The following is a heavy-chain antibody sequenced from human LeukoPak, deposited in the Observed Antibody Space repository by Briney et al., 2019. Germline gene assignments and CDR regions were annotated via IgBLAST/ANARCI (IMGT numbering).Heavy chain of an antibody. CDR1: GGSISSGGYY. CDR2: IYYSGST. Sequence: SETLSLTCTVSGGSISSGGYYWSWIRQHPGKGLEWIGYIYYSGSTYYNPSLKSRVTISVDTSKNQFSLKLSSLTAADTAVYYCARAEDYYDSGDYFDYWGQGTLVTVSS. D-gene: IGHD3-22*01. V-gene: IGHV4-31*03. CDR3: ARAEDYYDSGDYFDY. J-gene: IGHJ4*02.